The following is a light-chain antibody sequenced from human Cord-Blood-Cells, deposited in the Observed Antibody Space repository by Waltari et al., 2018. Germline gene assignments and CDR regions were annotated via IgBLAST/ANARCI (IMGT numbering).Light chain of an antibody. J-gene: IGLJ2*01. CDR2: YDS. V-gene: IGLV3-21*04. Sequence: SYVLTQPPSVSVAPGKTARITCGGNNIGRKSVPWYQQKPGQAPVLVSYYDSDRPSGIPERFSGSNSGNTATLTISRVEAGDEADYYCQVWDSSSVVFGGGTKLTVL. CDR3: QVWDSSSVV. CDR1: NIGRKS.